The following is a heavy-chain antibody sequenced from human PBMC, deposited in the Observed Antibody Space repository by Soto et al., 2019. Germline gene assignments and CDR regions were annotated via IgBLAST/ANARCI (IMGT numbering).Heavy chain of an antibody. D-gene: IGHD3-22*01. CDR2: ITSSSGTI. Sequence: PGGSLRLSFAASGFPFRGYSMNWVRQAPGKGLEWVSYITSSSGTIYYAYSVTGLFTISRDNANNSLYMKMNRLRDEDKAVYYCERVDSSGYYIVPLDYWGQGTLVTVYS. V-gene: IGHV3-48*02. J-gene: IGHJ4*02. CDR3: ERVDSSGYYIVPLDY. CDR1: GFPFRGYS.